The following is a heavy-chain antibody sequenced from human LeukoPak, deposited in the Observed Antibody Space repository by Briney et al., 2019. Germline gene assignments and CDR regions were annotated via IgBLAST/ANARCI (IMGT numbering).Heavy chain of an antibody. CDR2: IYPGDSVT. CDR1: GYRFTSYC. V-gene: IGHV5-51*01. Sequence: GESLKISCKGSGYRFTSYCIGWVRQMPGKGLEWMGIIYPGDSVTRYSPSFQGPVTISADKSISTAYLQWSSLKASDTAMYYCARQRKTYYYGSGSYTSNWFDPWGQGTLVTVSS. D-gene: IGHD3-10*01. CDR3: ARQRKTYYYGSGSYTSNWFDP. J-gene: IGHJ5*02.